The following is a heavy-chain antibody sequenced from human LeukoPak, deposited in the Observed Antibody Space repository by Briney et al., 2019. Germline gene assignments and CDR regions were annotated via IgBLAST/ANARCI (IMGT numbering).Heavy chain of an antibody. CDR2: IKNRTEDGTT. CDR3: AAGSGAPGY. J-gene: IGHJ4*02. D-gene: IGHD3-10*01. V-gene: IGHV3-15*01. Sequence: NAGGSLRLSCAASGFTFRKAWMNWVRQAPGKGLEWVGRIKNRTEDGTTDYAAPVKGRFTISRDDSRNMVFLHMNSLNTGDTAVYFCAAGSGAPGYWGRGTLVTVSS. CDR1: GFTFRKAW.